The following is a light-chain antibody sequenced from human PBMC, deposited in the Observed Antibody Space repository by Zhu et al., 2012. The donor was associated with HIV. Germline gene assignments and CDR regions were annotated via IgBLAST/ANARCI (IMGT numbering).Light chain of an antibody. J-gene: IGKJ2*01. CDR2: DAS. CDR1: QAIRSD. CDR3: LQDNSFPRT. Sequence: IQMTQSPSSLSASVGDRVTITCRASQAIRSDLAWYQQRPGKAPNLLIYDASRLESGAPSRFSGSGSGTQFTLTISSLQPEDFATYYCLQDNSFPRTFGQGTKLEIK. V-gene: IGKV1-6*01.